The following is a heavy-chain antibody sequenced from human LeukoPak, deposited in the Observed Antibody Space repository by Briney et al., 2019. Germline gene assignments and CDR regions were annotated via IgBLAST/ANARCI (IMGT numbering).Heavy chain of an antibody. J-gene: IGHJ2*01. Sequence: SETLSLTCTVSGTFFSSYFWGWIRQPPGKGLEWIAYIHYNGDTNYNPSLKSRVTISVGPSRNQFSLQLSSVTAADTAVYYRARHITGSGSAFDHWGRGTLVTVSS. CDR2: IHYNGDT. D-gene: IGHD3-10*01. CDR1: GTFFSSYF. CDR3: ARHITGSGSAFDH. V-gene: IGHV4-59*08.